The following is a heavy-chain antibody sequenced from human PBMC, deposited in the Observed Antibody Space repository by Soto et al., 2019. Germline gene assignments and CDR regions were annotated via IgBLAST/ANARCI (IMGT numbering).Heavy chain of an antibody. Sequence: SETLSLTCTVSGGAINSYYWTWIRQPAGKGLEWIGRIYSSGSTKYNPSLQSRVTMPLDTSKNQFSLRLTSVTAADTAVYYCARGQRFSDWFDPWGQGTLVTVS. V-gene: IGHV4-4*07. J-gene: IGHJ5*02. CDR1: GGAINSYY. CDR3: ARGQRFSDWFDP. CDR2: IYSSGST. D-gene: IGHD3-3*01.